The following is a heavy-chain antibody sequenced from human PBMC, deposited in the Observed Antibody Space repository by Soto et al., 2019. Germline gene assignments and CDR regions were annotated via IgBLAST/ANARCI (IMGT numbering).Heavy chain of an antibody. D-gene: IGHD6-13*01. CDR2: INHSGST. CDR3: ARVRGRIAAAGNRYYYYYGMDV. CDR1: GGSFSGYY. Sequence: PSETLSLTCAVYGGSFSGYYWSWIRQPPGKGLEWIGEINHSGSTNYNPSLKSRVTISVDTSKNQFSLKLSSVTAADTAVYYCARVRGRIAAAGNRYYYYYGMDVWGQGTTVTVSS. J-gene: IGHJ6*02. V-gene: IGHV4-34*01.